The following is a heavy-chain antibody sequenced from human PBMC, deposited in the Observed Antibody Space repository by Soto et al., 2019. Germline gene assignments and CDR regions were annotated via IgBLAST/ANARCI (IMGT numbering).Heavy chain of an antibody. V-gene: IGHV3-30-3*01. CDR1: GFTFSSYA. J-gene: IGHJ2*01. CDR3: ARPLWRDDYNWGYFDL. CDR2: ISYDGSNK. D-gene: IGHD4-4*01. Sequence: QVQLVESGGGVVQPGRSLRLSCAACGFTFSSYAMHWVRQAPGKGLEWVAVISYDGSNKYYADSVKGRFTISRDNSKNTLYLQMNSLRLEDTAVYYCARPLWRDDYNWGYFDLWGRGTLVTVSS.